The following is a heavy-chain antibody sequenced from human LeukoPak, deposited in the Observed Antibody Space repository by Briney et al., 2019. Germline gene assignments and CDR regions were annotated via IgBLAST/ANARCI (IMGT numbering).Heavy chain of an antibody. Sequence: GGSLRLSCAASGFTFSNYALHWVRQAPGKGLEWVAVISYDGSNEYYADSVKGRFTISRDNSKNTLYLQMNSLRAEDTAVYYCAKNRKSGRVVPAAIFDYWGQGTLVTVSS. D-gene: IGHD2-2*01. CDR3: AKNRKSGRVVPAAIFDY. CDR2: ISYDGSNE. CDR1: GFTFSNYA. J-gene: IGHJ4*02. V-gene: IGHV3-30-3*02.